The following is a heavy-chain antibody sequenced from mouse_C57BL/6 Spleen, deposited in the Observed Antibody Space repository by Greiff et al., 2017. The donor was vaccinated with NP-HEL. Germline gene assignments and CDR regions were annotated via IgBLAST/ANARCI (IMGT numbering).Heavy chain of an antibody. CDR3: AREYYGSRGYFDY. D-gene: IGHD1-1*01. V-gene: IGHV1-54*01. CDR2: INPGSGGT. CDR1: GYAFTNYL. J-gene: IGHJ2*01. Sequence: VQLQQSGAELVRPGTSVKVSCKASGYAFTNYLIEWVKQRPGQGLEWIGVINPGSGGTNYNEKFKGKATLTADKSSSTAYMQLSSLTSEDSAVYFCAREYYGSRGYFDYWGQGTTLTVSS.